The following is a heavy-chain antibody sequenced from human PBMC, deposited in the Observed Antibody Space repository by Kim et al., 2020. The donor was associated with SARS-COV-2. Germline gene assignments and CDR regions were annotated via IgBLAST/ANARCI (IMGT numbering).Heavy chain of an antibody. CDR3: ARTGWEQATPSYYYYGMDV. V-gene: IGHV1-18*01. CDR2: ISAYNGNT. D-gene: IGHD1-26*01. Sequence: ASVKVSCKASGYTFTSYGISWVRQAPGQGLEWMGWISAYNGNTNYAQKLQGRVTMTTDTSTSTAYMELRSLRSDDTAVYYCARTGWEQATPSYYYYGMDVWGQGTTVTVSS. CDR1: GYTFTSYG. J-gene: IGHJ6*02.